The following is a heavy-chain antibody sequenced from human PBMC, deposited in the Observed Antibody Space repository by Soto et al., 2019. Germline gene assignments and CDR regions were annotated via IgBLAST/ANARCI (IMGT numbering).Heavy chain of an antibody. D-gene: IGHD5-12*01. CDR3: ARAKTLRGYGGYAVD. J-gene: IGHJ4*02. CDR1: GGSISSGGYS. Sequence: SETLSLTCAVSGGSISSGGYSWSWIRQPPGKGLEWIGYIYHSGSTYYNPSLKSRVTISVDRSKNQFSLKLSSVTAADTAVYYCARAKTLRGYGGYAVDWGQGTLVTVSS. V-gene: IGHV4-30-2*01. CDR2: IYHSGST.